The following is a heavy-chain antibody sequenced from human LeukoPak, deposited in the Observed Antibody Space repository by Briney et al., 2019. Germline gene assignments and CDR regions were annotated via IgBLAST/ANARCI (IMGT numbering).Heavy chain of an antibody. Sequence: GGSLRLSCAASGFTFSSYAMSWVRQAPGKGLEWVSAISGSGSSTYYADSVKGRFTLSRDDSKNTVYLQLKNLRVEDTAIYYCAKANWVSNADAVWWGQGTQVTVSS. CDR1: GFTFSSYA. D-gene: IGHD1-1*01. CDR3: AKANWVSNADAVW. V-gene: IGHV3-23*01. J-gene: IGHJ4*02. CDR2: ISGSGSST.